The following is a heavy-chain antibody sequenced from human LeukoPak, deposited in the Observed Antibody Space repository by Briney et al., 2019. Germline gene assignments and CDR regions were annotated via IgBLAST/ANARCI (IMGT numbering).Heavy chain of an antibody. J-gene: IGHJ4*02. D-gene: IGHD3-16*02. Sequence: GGSLRLSCAASGFTFSSYWMSWVRQAPGKGLEWAANIKQDGSEKYYVDSVKGRFTISRDNAKNSLYLQMNSLRAEDTAVYYCARVIGDYDYVWGSYRRNYYFDYWGQGTLVTVSS. CDR3: ARVIGDYDYVWGSYRRNYYFDY. CDR1: GFTFSSYW. CDR2: IKQDGSEK. V-gene: IGHV3-7*01.